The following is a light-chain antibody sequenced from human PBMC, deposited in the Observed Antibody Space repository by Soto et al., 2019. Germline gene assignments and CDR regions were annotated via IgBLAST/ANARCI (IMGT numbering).Light chain of an antibody. V-gene: IGLV1-44*01. CDR1: NSNIGSNT. J-gene: IGLJ3*02. CDR2: SNN. CDR3: ASWEVNLNGPV. Sequence: QSVLTQPPSASGTPGQRVTISCSGSNSNIGSNTINWYQQLPGAAPKLLIYSNNQRPSGVPDRLSGSKSGTSASLAISGLQSEDEADYYCASWEVNLNGPVFGGGTKLTVL.